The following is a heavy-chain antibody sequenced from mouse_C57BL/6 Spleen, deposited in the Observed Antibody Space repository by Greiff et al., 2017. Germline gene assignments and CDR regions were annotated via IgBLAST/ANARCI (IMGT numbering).Heavy chain of an antibody. CDR2: ISNLAYSI. V-gene: IGHV5-15*04. CDR3: ARTWGDWYFDV. CDR1: GFTFSDYG. Sequence: EVKVVESGGGLVQPGGSLKLSCAASGFTFSDYGMAWVRQAPRKGPEWVAFISNLAYSIYYADTVTGRFTISRENAKNTLYLEMSSLRSEDTAMYYCARTWGDWYFDVWGTGTTVTVSS. J-gene: IGHJ1*03.